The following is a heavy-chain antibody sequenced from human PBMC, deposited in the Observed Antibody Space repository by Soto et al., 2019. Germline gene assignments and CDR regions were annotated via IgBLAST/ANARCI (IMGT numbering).Heavy chain of an antibody. CDR2: ITFRGVT. V-gene: IGHV4-34*01. Sequence: ASETLSLTCDVHGDSLSGYAWSWIRQPPGKGLEWIGEITFRGVTNYHPSLKSRLALSVDTSKNQFSLRLSSVTAADTAVYYCARDTASKDYDSHSYYPHFDSWGQGALVTVSS. J-gene: IGHJ5*01. D-gene: IGHD3-22*01. CDR1: GDSLSGYA. CDR3: ARDTASKDYDSHSYYPHFDS.